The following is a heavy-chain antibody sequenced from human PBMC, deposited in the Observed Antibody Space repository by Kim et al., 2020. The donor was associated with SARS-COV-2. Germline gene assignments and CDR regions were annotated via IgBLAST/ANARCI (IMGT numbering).Heavy chain of an antibody. V-gene: IGHV3-49*03. CDR1: GFTFGDYA. D-gene: IGHD6-13*01. J-gene: IGHJ6*02. Sequence: GGSLRLSCTASGFTFGDYAMSWFRQAPGKGLEWVGFIRSKAYGGTTEYAASVKGRFTISRDDSKSIAYLQMNSLKTEDTAVYYCTRDERYSSSWYFGGYYYYYGMDVWGQGTTVTVSS. CDR3: TRDERYSSSWYFGGYYYYYGMDV. CDR2: IRSKAYGGTT.